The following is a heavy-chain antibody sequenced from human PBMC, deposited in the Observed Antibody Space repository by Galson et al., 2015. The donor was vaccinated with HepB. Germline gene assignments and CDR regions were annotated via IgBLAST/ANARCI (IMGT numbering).Heavy chain of an antibody. V-gene: IGHV4-34*01. CDR3: ARSFSGPLRFTSTSYFGC. CDR2: INHSGST. J-gene: IGHJ4*02. D-gene: IGHD4-17*01. Sequence: LSLTCAVYGGSLSDYYWSWIRQPPGKGLEWIGEINHSGSTDYNPSLKSRVTTSVDTSKNQLSLKLTSVTAADAAGYYCARSFSGPLRFTSTSYFGCWGPGTLVIVSS. CDR1: GGSLSDYY.